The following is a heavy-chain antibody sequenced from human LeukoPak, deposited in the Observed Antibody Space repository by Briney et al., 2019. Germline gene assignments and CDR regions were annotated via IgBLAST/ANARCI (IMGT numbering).Heavy chain of an antibody. CDR1: GFTFSDYY. J-gene: IGHJ3*02. CDR2: ISKSGSAI. CDR3: ATISAQTFDI. Sequence: PGGSLRLSCAASGFTFSDYYMSWIRQAPGKGLEWVSHISKSGSAIYKADSVRGRFTISRDNAKNSLYLQMNSLRAEDTAIYYCATISAQTFDIWGQGTLVSVSS. V-gene: IGHV3-11*04. D-gene: IGHD5-24*01.